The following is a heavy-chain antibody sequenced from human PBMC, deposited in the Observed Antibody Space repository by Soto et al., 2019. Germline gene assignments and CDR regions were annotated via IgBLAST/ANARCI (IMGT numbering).Heavy chain of an antibody. CDR2: ISSSGSTI. CDR3: ARVNYYGSGSYFHYYYGMDV. V-gene: IGHV3-48*03. CDR1: GFTFSSYE. Sequence: PGGSLRLSCAASGFTFSSYEMNWVRQAPGKGLEWVSYISSSGSTIYYADSVKGRFTISRDNAKNSLYLQMNSLRAEDTAVYYCARVNYYGSGSYFHYYYGMDVWGQGTTVTVS. D-gene: IGHD3-10*01. J-gene: IGHJ6*02.